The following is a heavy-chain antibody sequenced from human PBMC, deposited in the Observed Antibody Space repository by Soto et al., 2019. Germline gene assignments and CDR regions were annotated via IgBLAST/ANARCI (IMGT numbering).Heavy chain of an antibody. J-gene: IGHJ4*02. V-gene: IGHV3-23*01. CDR2: ISGSGGST. CDR1: GFTFSSYA. D-gene: IGHD5-12*01. CDR3: AKDVEWLRFGAFDY. Sequence: GGSLRLSCAASGFTFSSYAMSWVRQAPGKGLEWVSAISGSGGSTYYADSVKGRFTIPRDNSKNTLYLQMNSLRAEDTAVYYCAKDVEWLRFGAFDYWGQGTLVTVSS.